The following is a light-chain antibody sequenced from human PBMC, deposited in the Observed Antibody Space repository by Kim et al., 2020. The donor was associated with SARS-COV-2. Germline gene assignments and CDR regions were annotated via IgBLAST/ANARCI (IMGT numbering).Light chain of an antibody. CDR1: KLGDKY. J-gene: IGLJ2*01. CDR2: QDS. Sequence: SYDLTQPPSVSVSPGQTASITCSGDKLGDKYACWYQQKPGQSPVLVIYQDSNRPSGIPERFSGSNSGNTATLTISGSQAMDEADYYCQAWDSSILFGGGTQLTVL. V-gene: IGLV3-1*01. CDR3: QAWDSSIL.